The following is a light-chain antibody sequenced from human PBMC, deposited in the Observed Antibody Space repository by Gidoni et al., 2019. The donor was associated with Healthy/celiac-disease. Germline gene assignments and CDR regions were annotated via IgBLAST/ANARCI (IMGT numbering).Light chain of an antibody. Sequence: EIVLTQSPATLSLSPGERATLSCRASQSVSSYLAWYQQKPGQAPRLLIYDASNRATGIPARFSGSGSGTDFTLTISRLEPEDFAVYYCQQRSNFTFGGGTKVEIK. V-gene: IGKV3-11*01. J-gene: IGKJ4*01. CDR2: DAS. CDR3: QQRSNFT. CDR1: QSVSSY.